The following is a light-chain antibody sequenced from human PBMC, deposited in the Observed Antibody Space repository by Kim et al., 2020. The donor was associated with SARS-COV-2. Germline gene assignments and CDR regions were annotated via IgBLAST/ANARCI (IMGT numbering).Light chain of an antibody. Sequence: APVEDIVTLTCQASQDIRNNFNWYQQKTGKAPQLLIYVASNLETGVPSRVSGSGSGTDFTLTISSLQPEDIATHYCQQYDTVPLTFGGGTKVDIK. CDR2: VAS. CDR3: QQYDTVPLT. V-gene: IGKV1-33*01. CDR1: QDIRNN. J-gene: IGKJ4*01.